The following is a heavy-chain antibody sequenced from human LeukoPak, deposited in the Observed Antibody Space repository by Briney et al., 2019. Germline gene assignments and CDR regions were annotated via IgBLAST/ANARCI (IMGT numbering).Heavy chain of an antibody. CDR2: INPSGGST. CDR1: GYTFTSYD. D-gene: IGHD2-2*01. V-gene: IGHV1-46*01. Sequence: ASVKVSCKASGYTFTSYDIHWVRQAPGQGLEWMGMINPSGGSTSYAQKFQGRVTMTRDMSTSTVYMELSSLRSEDTAVYYCARVGSSADTAYYYYMDAWGKGATGTVSS. J-gene: IGHJ6*03. CDR3: ARVGSSADTAYYYYMDA.